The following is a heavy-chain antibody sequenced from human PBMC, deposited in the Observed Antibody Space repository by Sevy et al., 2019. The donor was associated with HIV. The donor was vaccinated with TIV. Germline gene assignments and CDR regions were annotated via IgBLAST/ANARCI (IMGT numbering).Heavy chain of an antibody. CDR2: IYYSGST. Sequence: SETLSLTCTVSGGSISSGGYYWSWIRQHPGKGLEWIGYIYYSGSTYYNPSLKSRVTISVDTSKNQFSLKLGSVTAAETAVYYCAREGIGYCSGGSCYSTYYFGMDVWGQGTTVTVSS. CDR3: AREGIGYCSGGSCYSTYYFGMDV. CDR1: GGSISSGGYY. J-gene: IGHJ6*02. V-gene: IGHV4-31*03. D-gene: IGHD2-15*01.